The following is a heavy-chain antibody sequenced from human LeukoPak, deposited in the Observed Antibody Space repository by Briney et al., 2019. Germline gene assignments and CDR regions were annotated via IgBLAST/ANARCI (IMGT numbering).Heavy chain of an antibody. CDR1: GFTFSSSS. J-gene: IGHJ4*02. Sequence: PGGSLRLSCTASGFTFSSSSMNWVRQAPGKGLEWISYISYTSRDIFYADSVRGRFTISRDNAKNSLYLQMNSLRDEDTAIYYCAHIREVTATWGQGTLVTVSS. CDR2: ISYTSRDI. V-gene: IGHV3-48*02. D-gene: IGHD2-21*02. CDR3: AHIREVTAT.